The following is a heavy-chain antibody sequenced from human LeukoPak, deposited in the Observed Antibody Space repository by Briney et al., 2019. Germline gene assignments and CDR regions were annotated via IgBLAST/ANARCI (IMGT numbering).Heavy chain of an antibody. D-gene: IGHD2-21*01. CDR3: AKEVGDCSRPYFYYYYGMDV. CDR2: ISGSGGST. J-gene: IGHJ6*04. CDR1: GFTFSSYA. V-gene: IGHV3-23*01. Sequence: AGSLRLSCAASGFTFSSYAMSWVRQAPGKGLEWVSAISGSGGSTYYADSVKGRLTISRDNSKNTLYMQMSSLRAEDTAVYYCAKEVGDCSRPYFYYYYGMDVWGKGTTVTVSS.